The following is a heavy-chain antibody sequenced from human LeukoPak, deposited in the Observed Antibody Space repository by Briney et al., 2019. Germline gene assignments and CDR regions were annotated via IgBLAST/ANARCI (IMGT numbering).Heavy chain of an antibody. CDR2: MYSGGDT. D-gene: IGHD3-3*02. J-gene: IGHJ3*02. CDR3: ARSLLGTPGAFDI. V-gene: IGHV3-53*01. CDR1: GFTVSVYY. Sequence: PGGSLRLSCAAAGFTVSVYYMSWVRQAPGKGLECVSLMYSGGDTYYAYSVKGRFTISRDNSKNTLYLQLNSLRAEDTALYYCARSLLGTPGAFDIWGRGTMVTVSS.